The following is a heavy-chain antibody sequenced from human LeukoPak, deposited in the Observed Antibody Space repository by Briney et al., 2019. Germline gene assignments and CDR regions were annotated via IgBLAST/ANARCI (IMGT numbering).Heavy chain of an antibody. V-gene: IGHV4-59*04. CDR1: GFTFSSYS. CDR2: IFYSGST. Sequence: GSLRLSCAASGFTFSSYSMNWIRQPPGQGLEWIGTIFYSGSTYYNPSLKSRVTISVDTSKNQFSLNLSSVTAADTAVYYCATQILLCHYYWGQGTLVTVSS. J-gene: IGHJ4*02. D-gene: IGHD2/OR15-2a*01. CDR3: ATQILLCHYY.